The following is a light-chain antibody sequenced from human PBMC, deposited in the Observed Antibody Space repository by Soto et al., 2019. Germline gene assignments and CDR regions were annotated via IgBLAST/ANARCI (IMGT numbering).Light chain of an antibody. CDR3: QLYNNWPRGT. V-gene: IGKV3-15*01. CDR1: QSTSDN. Sequence: EIVMTQSPATLSVSPGERATLSCRASQSTSDNLAWYQQKPGQAPRLLIYGASTRATGIPARFSGSGSETEFTLTISSLQSEDFAVYYCQLYNNWPRGTFGQGTKLEIK. J-gene: IGKJ2*02. CDR2: GAS.